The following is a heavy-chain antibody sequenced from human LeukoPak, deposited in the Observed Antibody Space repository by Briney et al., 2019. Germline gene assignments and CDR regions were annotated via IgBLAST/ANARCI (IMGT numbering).Heavy chain of an antibody. CDR2: INPSGGST. D-gene: IGHD6-19*01. V-gene: IGHV1-46*01. CDR3: ARDAPSGWYLDY. J-gene: IGHJ4*02. Sequence: ASVKVFCKASGYTFTNYYMHWVRQAPGQGLEWMGIINPSGGSTNYAQKFQGRVTMTRDTSMSTVYMELSSLRSEDTAVYYCARDAPSGWYLDYWGQGTLVTVSS. CDR1: GYTFTNYY.